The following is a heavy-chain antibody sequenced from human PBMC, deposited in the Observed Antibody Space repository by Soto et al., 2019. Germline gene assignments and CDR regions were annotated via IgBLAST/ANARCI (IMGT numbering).Heavy chain of an antibody. Sequence: QVRLQESGPGLVKPSQTLSLTCTVSGGSISSAAYYWSWIRQHPGKGLEWIGYVSHSGSTYYNPSLNSRVSISVDTSKNQFSLSLTSVTAADTAGYYCAREYTYGSNFFDCWGQGALVTVSS. CDR1: GGSISSAAYY. V-gene: IGHV4-31*03. CDR2: VSHSGST. J-gene: IGHJ4*02. D-gene: IGHD5-18*01. CDR3: AREYTYGSNFFDC.